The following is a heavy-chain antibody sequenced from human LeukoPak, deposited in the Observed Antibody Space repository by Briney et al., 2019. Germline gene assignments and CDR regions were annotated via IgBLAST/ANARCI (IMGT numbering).Heavy chain of an antibody. CDR3: TRHGYSSGWYDY. V-gene: IGHV3-73*01. CDR2: IRSKANSYAT. CDR1: GFTFSGSA. D-gene: IGHD6-19*01. Sequence: GGSLRLSCAASGFTFSGSAMHWVRQASGKGLGWVGRIRSKANSYATAYAASVKGRFTISRDDSKNTAYLQMNSLKTEDTAVYYCTRHGYSSGWYDYWGQGTLVTVSS. J-gene: IGHJ4*02.